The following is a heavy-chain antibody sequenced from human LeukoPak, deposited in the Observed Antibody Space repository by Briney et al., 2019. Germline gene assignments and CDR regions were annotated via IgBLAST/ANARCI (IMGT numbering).Heavy chain of an antibody. J-gene: IGHJ6*03. CDR3: ARDPGRTEMYYDFWSGTNPYYYYYMDV. D-gene: IGHD3-3*01. CDR1: GYTFTSYG. V-gene: IGHV1-18*01. CDR2: ISVYNGNT. Sequence: ASVKVSCKASGYTFTSYGISWVRQAPGQGLEWMGWISVYNGNTNYSHKLQGRGTMTTDTSTSTAYMELRSLRSDDTAVYYCARDPGRTEMYYDFWSGTNPYYYYYMDVWGKGTTVTVSS.